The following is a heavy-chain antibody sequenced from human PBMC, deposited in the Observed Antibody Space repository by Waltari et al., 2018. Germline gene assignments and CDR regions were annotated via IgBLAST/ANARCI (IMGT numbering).Heavy chain of an antibody. D-gene: IGHD3-16*01. CDR2: INAHSGAT. CDR3: ARVRRPGGPTDAFDI. CDR1: GYTFSDYF. V-gene: IGHV1-2*02. J-gene: IGHJ3*02. Sequence: QAQLVQSGAEVKKPGASVKVSCKASGYTFSDYFMSWVRQAPGQGLEWLGLINAHSGATNHGPKVQNMVTMTRDTSINTAYMELSRLTSDDTALYFCARVRRPGGPTDAFDIWGQGTMVTVSS.